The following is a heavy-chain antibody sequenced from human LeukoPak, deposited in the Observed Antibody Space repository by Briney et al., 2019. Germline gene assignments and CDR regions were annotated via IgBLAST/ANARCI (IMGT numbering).Heavy chain of an antibody. V-gene: IGHV3-30*18. J-gene: IGHJ6*02. Sequence: PGGSLRLSCAASRFTFSSYGMHWVCQAPGKGLEWVAVISYDGSNKYYADSVKGRFTISRDNSKNTLYLQMNSLRAEDTAVYYCAKDLGLHESRGMDVWGQGTTVTVSS. CDR2: ISYDGSNK. CDR1: RFTFSSYG. D-gene: IGHD3/OR15-3a*01. CDR3: AKDLGLHESRGMDV.